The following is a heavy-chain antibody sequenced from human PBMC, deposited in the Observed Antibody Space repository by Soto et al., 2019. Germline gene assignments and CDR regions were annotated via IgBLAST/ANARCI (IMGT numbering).Heavy chain of an antibody. Sequence: ASVKVSCKASGYAFSNNDISWVRQGTGQGLEWMGWINPNSGGTNYAQKFQGRVTMTRDTSISTAYMELSRLRSDDTAVYYCARDGGYYYDSSGYSWGQGTLVTVSS. V-gene: IGHV1-2*02. J-gene: IGHJ4*02. CDR2: INPNSGGT. CDR3: ARDGGYYYDSSGYS. CDR1: GYAFSNND. D-gene: IGHD3-22*01.